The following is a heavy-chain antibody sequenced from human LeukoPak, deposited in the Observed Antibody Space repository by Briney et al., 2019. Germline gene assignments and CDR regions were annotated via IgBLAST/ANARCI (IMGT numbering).Heavy chain of an antibody. V-gene: IGHV3-33*01. CDR1: GFTFSSYG. CDR2: IWYDGSNK. D-gene: IGHD2-15*01. J-gene: IGHJ4*02. CDR3: ARDSCSGGSCYSDY. Sequence: GGSLRLSCAASGFTFSSYGMHRVRQAPGKGLEWVAVIWYDGSNKYYADSVKGRFTISRDNSKNTLYLQMNSLRAEDTAVYYCARDSCSGGSCYSDYWGQGTLVTVSS.